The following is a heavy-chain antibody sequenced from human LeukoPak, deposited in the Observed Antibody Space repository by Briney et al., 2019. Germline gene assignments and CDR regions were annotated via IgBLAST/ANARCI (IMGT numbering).Heavy chain of an antibody. D-gene: IGHD1/OR15-1a*01. CDR1: GDIFSSNSAA. J-gene: IGHJ4*02. V-gene: IGHV6-1*01. CDR3: ARKGTVTTPFDY. Sequence: SQTLSLTCAISGDIFSSNSAAWNWIRQSPSRGLEWLVRTYYRSKLSSDYAVSVKNRITINADTSKNQFSLQVNPVTPEDTAVYYCARKGTVTTPFDYWGQGILVTVSS. CDR2: TYYRSKLSS.